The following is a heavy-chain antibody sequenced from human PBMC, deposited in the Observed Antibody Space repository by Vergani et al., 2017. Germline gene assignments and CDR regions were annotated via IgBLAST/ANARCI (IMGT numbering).Heavy chain of an antibody. V-gene: IGHV1-46*03. CDR1: GYTFSNYH. CDR3: ARGDYVRLTGYRY. D-gene: IGHD3-9*01. J-gene: IGHJ4*02. Sequence: VQSGAVVKKSGSSVKVSCKTSGYTFSNYHMHWVRQAPGQGLEWMVIINPSDGHTNYAQKLQGIVTMTRDTSTRKVYMELSSLRSDDTDIYYCARGDYVRLTGYRYWGQGTLVTVS. CDR2: INPSDGHT.